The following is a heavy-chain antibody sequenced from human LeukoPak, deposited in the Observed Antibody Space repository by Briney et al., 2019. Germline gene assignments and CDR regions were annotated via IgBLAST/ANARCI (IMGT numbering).Heavy chain of an antibody. CDR2: INHSGST. CDR1: GGSFSGYY. CDR3: RAYSSSYYYYYYMDV. D-gene: IGHD6-6*01. V-gene: IGHV4-34*01. Sequence: SETLSLTCAVYGGSFSGYYWSWIRQPPGKGLEWIGEINHSGSTNYNPSLKSRVTISVDTSKNQFSLKLSSVTAADTAVYCCRAYSSSYYYYYYMDVWGKGTTVTVSS. J-gene: IGHJ6*03.